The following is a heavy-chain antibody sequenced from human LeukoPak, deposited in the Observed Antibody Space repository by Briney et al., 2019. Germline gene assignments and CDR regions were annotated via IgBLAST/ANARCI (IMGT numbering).Heavy chain of an antibody. Sequence: HPGGSLRLSCAASGFTVSSNYMSWVRQAPGKGLEWVSVIYSGGSTYYADSVKGRFTISRDNSKNTLYLQMNSLRAEDTAVYYCARGYSSSWHIRFDYWGQGTLVTVSS. D-gene: IGHD6-13*01. CDR1: GFTVSSNY. V-gene: IGHV3-66*01. CDR2: IYSGGST. CDR3: ARGYSSSWHIRFDY. J-gene: IGHJ4*02.